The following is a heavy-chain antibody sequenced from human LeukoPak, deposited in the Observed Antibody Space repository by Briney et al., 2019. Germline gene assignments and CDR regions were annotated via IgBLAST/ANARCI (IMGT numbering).Heavy chain of an antibody. CDR3: ARRAATGLYYFDY. CDR1: GGPISSYY. D-gene: IGHD6-25*01. V-gene: IGHV4-59*08. Sequence: PSETLSLTCTVSGGPISSYYWSWIRQPAGKGLEWIGYIYYSGSTNYNPSLKSRVTISVDTSKNQFSLKLSSVTAADTAVYYCARRAATGLYYFDYWGQGTLVTVSS. CDR2: IYYSGST. J-gene: IGHJ4*02.